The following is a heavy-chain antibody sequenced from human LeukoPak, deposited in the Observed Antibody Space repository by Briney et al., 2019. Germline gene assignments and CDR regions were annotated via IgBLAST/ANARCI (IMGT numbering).Heavy chain of an antibody. CDR3: ARDRGGSYSAIDY. Sequence: GGSLRLSCAASGFTSSSYSLNWVRQAPGKGLEWVSFISSSSITIYYADSVKGRFTISRDNAEKSLYLQMNSLRAEDTAVYYCARDRGGSYSAIDYWGQGTLVTVSS. CDR1: GFTSSSYS. V-gene: IGHV3-48*04. J-gene: IGHJ4*02. CDR2: ISSSSITI. D-gene: IGHD2-15*01.